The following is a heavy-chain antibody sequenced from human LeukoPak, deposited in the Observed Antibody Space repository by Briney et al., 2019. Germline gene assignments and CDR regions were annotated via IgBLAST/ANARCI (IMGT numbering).Heavy chain of an antibody. CDR3: ARGKSSGWYGHYYYYMDV. J-gene: IGHJ6*03. CDR2: IKQDGSEK. Sequence: GGSLRLSCAASGFTFSSYAMHWVRQAPGKGLEWVANIKQDGSEKYYVDSVKGRFTISRDNAKNSLYLQMNSLRAEDTAVYYCARGKSSGWYGHYYYYMDVWGKGTTVTISS. V-gene: IGHV3-7*01. D-gene: IGHD6-19*01. CDR1: GFTFSSYA.